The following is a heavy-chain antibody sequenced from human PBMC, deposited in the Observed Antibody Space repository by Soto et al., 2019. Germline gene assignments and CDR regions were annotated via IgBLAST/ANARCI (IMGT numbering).Heavy chain of an antibody. CDR2: INTYNGNT. Sequence: QVQLVQSGAEVKNPGASVKVSWKASGYTFTRYGIGWARQAPGQGLEWMGWINTYNGNTNYAQNVQGRVTLITDTSTSTAYMELRSLRSNDTAIYYCAMVDVYVTPSPQDVWGQGTTVIVS. CDR1: GYTFTRYG. J-gene: IGHJ6*02. D-gene: IGHD3-16*01. CDR3: AMVDVYVTPSPQDV. V-gene: IGHV1-18*01.